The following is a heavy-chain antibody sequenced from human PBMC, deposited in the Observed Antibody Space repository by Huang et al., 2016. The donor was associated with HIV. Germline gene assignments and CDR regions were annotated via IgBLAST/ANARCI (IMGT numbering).Heavy chain of an antibody. Sequence: QVQLVQSGAEVKKPGASVKVSCKASGSTFTDYYLNWVRQAPGQGLEWMGWSDPKNGGTNFSHKFQGRVSMTTDTSITTGYMELSSLRSDDTAIYYCARDEDVWGSPPLDYWGQGTLVTVSS. J-gene: IGHJ4*02. CDR2: SDPKNGGT. V-gene: IGHV1-2*07. D-gene: IGHD3-16*01. CDR3: ARDEDVWGSPPLDY. CDR1: GSTFTDYY.